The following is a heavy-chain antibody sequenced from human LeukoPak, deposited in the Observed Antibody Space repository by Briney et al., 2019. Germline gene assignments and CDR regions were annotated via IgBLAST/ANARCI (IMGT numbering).Heavy chain of an antibody. V-gene: IGHV4-38-2*02. D-gene: IGHD3-16*01. J-gene: IGHJ4*02. CDR3: AREMILRAPDVYFDY. CDR2: ISHSGST. Sequence: SETLSLTCSVSYSSFSSDYFWGWIRPPPGKGLEWIGSISHSGSTYYNPSLKSRVPISLETSKNQFSLRLRSGTAAETAVLFCAREMILRAPDVYFDYWGKGSLVTVS. CDR1: YSSFSSDYF.